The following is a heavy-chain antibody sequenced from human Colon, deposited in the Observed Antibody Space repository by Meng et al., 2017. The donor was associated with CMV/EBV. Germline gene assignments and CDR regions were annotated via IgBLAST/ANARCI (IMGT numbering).Heavy chain of an antibody. CDR1: GFTFSSYS. D-gene: IGHD1-26*01. J-gene: IGHJ4*02. CDR2: ICDGDHA. CDR3: ARDDVLGPTTPSNVGYFDY. Sequence: GGSLRLSCAASGFTFSSYSMNWVRQAPGKGLEWVSVICDGDHADYADFVRGRFTMSRDKSKNTLFLEMNSLRAEDTAVYFCARDDVLGPTTPSNVGYFDYWGQGTRVTVSS. V-gene: IGHV3-NL1*01.